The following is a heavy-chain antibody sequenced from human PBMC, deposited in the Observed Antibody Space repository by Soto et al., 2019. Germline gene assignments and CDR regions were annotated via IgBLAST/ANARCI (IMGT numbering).Heavy chain of an antibody. CDR1: LFTFSYYA. V-gene: IGHV3-30*18. Sequence: QVQLVESVGGVVKPERSKRLSCAASLFTFSYYAMHWVRQAPCKGLEWVALMSYDGSNEYYADSVKGRFTISRDNSKKTLYLQMNSFRAGDTAVYYCAKDWSHNFDDWGQGTLVTVS. D-gene: IGHD1-1*01. CDR3: AKDWSHNFDD. J-gene: IGHJ4*02. CDR2: MSYDGSNE.